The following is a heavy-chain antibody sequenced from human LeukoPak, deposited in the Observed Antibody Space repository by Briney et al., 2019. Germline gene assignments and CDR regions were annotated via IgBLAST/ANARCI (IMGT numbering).Heavy chain of an antibody. J-gene: IGHJ4*02. CDR1: GFTFSSYS. D-gene: IGHD6-13*01. CDR3: ARDELGSSCHDY. V-gene: IGHV3-21*01. Sequence: GGSLRLSCAASGFTFSSYSMNWVRQAPGKGLEWVSSISSSSSYIYYADSVKGRFTISRDNAKSSLYLQMNSLRAEDTAVYYCARDELGSSCHDYWGQGTLVTVSS. CDR2: ISSSSSYI.